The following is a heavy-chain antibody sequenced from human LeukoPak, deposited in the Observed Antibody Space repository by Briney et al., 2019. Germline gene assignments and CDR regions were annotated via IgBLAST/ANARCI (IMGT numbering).Heavy chain of an antibody. J-gene: IGHJ3*02. V-gene: IGHV3-9*01. CDR1: GFTFDDYA. CDR3: AKDPAATFDAFDI. D-gene: IGHD6-25*01. CDR2: ISWNSGSI. Sequence: GGSLRLSCAASGFTFDDYAMHWVRQAPGKGLEWVSGISWNSGSIGYADSVKGRFTISRDNAKSSLYLQMNSLRAEDTALYYCAKDPAATFDAFDIWGQGTMVTVSS.